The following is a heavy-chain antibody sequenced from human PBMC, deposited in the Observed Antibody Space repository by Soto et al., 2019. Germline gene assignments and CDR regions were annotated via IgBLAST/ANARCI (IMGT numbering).Heavy chain of an antibody. V-gene: IGHV4-59*01. J-gene: IGHJ4*02. CDR1: GGSISSYY. Sequence: PSETLSLTCTVSGGSISSYYRSWIRQPPGKGLEWIGYIYYSGSTNYNPSLKSRVTISVDTSKNHFSLKLSSVTAADKAVYYCARGEGADYWGQGTLVTVSS. CDR2: IYYSGST. D-gene: IGHD1-26*01. CDR3: ARGEGADY.